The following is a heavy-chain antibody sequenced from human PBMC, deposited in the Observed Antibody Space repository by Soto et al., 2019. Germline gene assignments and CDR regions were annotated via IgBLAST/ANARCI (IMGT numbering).Heavy chain of an antibody. J-gene: IGHJ4*02. CDR2: IYYSGST. V-gene: IGHV4-59*01. CDR1: GGSISSSY. D-gene: IGHD5-12*01. CDR3: ARERRDGYKHYFDY. Sequence: QVQLQESGPGLVKPSETLSLMCTVSGGSISSSYWSWIRQPPGKGLEWIGYIYYSGSTNYNPSLKSRVTISVDTSKNQFSLKLSSVTAAYTAVYYCARERRDGYKHYFDYWGQGTLVTVSS.